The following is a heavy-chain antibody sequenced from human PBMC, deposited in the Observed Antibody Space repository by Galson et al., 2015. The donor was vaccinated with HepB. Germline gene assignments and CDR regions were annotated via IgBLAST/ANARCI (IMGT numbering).Heavy chain of an antibody. CDR3: ARGSIRGSSGYYY. J-gene: IGHJ4*02. Sequence: ETLSLTCAVYGGPFSGYYWSWLRQPPGKGLERLGEINHSGSTNYNPSLKSRVTISVDTSKNQFSLKLSSVTAADTAVYYCARGSIRGSSGYYYWGQGTLVTVSS. V-gene: IGHV4-34*01. D-gene: IGHD3-22*01. CDR2: INHSGST. CDR1: GGPFSGYY.